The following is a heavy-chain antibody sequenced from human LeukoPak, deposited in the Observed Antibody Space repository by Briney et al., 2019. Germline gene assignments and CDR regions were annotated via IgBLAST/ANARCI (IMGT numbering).Heavy chain of an antibody. CDR2: FYDSGDF. J-gene: IGHJ3*02. Sequence: SETLSLTCTVSGGSITGHHWTWIRQPPGTGLEWIGYFYDSGDFNYNPSLKSRVTISMDMSNNQFSLRMSSVTAANTAMYYCARLLRPGGRKGDCFDIWGQGTMVTVSS. V-gene: IGHV4-59*08. D-gene: IGHD2-21*01. CDR1: GGSITGHH. CDR3: ARLLRPGGRKGDCFDI.